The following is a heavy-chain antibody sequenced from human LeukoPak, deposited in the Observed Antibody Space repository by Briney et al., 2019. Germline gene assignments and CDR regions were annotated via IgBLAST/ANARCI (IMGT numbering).Heavy chain of an antibody. J-gene: IGHJ6*02. V-gene: IGHV3-7*04. Sequence: GGSLRLSCAASGFTFSSYWMSWARQAPGKGLEWVANIKQDGSEKYYVDSVKGRFTISRDNAKNSLYLQMNSLRAEDTAVYYCARDPVTSYYYYGMDVWGQGTTVTVSS. CDR3: ARDPVTSYYYYGMDV. CDR1: GFTFSSYW. D-gene: IGHD4-17*01. CDR2: IKQDGSEK.